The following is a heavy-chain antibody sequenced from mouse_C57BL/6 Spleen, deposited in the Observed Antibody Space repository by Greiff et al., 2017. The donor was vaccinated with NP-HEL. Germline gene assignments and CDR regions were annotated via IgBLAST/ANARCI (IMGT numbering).Heavy chain of an antibody. Sequence: QVQLKQSGPGLVQPSQSLSITCTVSGFSLTSYGVHWVRQSPGKGLEWLGVIWSGGSTDYNAAFISRLSISKDNSKSQVFFKMHSLQADDTAIYYCARNYRTTGYFDVWGTGTTVTVSS. CDR3: ARNYRTTGYFDV. CDR2: IWSGGST. CDR1: GFSLTSYG. D-gene: IGHD1-1*01. J-gene: IGHJ1*03. V-gene: IGHV2-2*01.